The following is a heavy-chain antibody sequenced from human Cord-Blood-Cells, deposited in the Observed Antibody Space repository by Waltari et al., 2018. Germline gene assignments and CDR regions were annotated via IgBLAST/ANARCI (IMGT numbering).Heavy chain of an antibody. D-gene: IGHD3-3*01. CDR1: GRSISSYY. J-gene: IGHJ4*02. V-gene: IGHV4-4*07. CDR3: ARESAYYDFWSGYYSFDY. CDR2: IYTSGST. Sequence: QVQLQESGPGLVKPSETLSLTCPVSGRSISSYYWCWIRKPAGKGLEWIGRIYTSGSTNYNHSLKSRVTMSVDTSKNQFSLKLSSVTAADTAVYYCARESAYYDFWSGYYSFDYWGQGTLVTVSS.